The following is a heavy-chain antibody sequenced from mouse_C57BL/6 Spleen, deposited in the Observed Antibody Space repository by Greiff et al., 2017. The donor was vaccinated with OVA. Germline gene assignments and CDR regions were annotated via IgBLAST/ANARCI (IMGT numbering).Heavy chain of an antibody. V-gene: IGHV1-81*01. CDR3: ARSSYYGSREGYFDY. J-gene: IGHJ2*01. CDR1: GYTFTSYG. D-gene: IGHD1-1*01. CDR2: IYPRSGNT. Sequence: QVQLQQSGAELARPGASVKLSCKASGYTFTSYGISWVKQRTGQGLEWIGEIYPRSGNTYYNEKFKGKATLTADKSSSTAYMELRSLTSEDSAVYFCARSSYYGSREGYFDYWGQGTTLTVSS.